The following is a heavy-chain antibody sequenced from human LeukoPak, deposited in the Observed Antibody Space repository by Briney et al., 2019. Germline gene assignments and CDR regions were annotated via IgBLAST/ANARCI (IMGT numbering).Heavy chain of an antibody. J-gene: IGHJ4*02. V-gene: IGHV3-48*02. D-gene: IGHD3-10*01. Sequence: GGSLRLSCAASGFTFSSYSINWVRQAPGKGLEWVSHISSNSSTIYYADSVKGRFTVSRDNAKNSLHLQMNSLRDEDTAVYYCARNHYYNSGSYSYWGQGTLVTVSP. CDR2: ISSNSSTI. CDR1: GFTFSSYS. CDR3: ARNHYYNSGSYSY.